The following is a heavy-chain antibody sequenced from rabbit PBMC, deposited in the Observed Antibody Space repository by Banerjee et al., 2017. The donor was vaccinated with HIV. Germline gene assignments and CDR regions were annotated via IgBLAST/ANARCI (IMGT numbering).Heavy chain of an antibody. Sequence: QEQLVESGGGLVQPEGSLTLTCTASGFDFSSSYYMCWVRQAPGKGLEWIACIYNGDGSTYYASWVNGRFSISRSTSLNTVTLQMTSLTAADTATYFCARGRYAGSSDYKHNLWGPGTLVTVS. CDR2: IYNGDGST. CDR1: GFDFSSSYY. D-gene: IGHD8-1*01. CDR3: ARGRYAGSSDYKHNL. J-gene: IGHJ4*01. V-gene: IGHV1S47*01.